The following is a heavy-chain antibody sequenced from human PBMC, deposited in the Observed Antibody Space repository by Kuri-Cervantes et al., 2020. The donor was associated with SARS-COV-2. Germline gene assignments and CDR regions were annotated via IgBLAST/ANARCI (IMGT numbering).Heavy chain of an antibody. CDR2: IYYSGST. CDR3: ARDSGRNSGNAFDI. CDR1: GGSVSSGSYY. D-gene: IGHD1-14*01. V-gene: IGHV4-61*01. Sequence: SETLSLTCTVSGGSVSSGSYYWSWIRQPPGKGLEWIGYIYYSGSTNYNPSLKSRVTISVDTSKNQFSLKLSSVTAADTAVYYCARDSGRNSGNAFDIWGQGTMVTVSS. J-gene: IGHJ3*02.